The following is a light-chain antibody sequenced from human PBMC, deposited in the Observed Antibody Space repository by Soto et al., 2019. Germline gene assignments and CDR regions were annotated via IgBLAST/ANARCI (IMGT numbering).Light chain of an antibody. CDR2: KGT. J-gene: IGLJ1*01. CDR1: SDDVGAYNS. Sequence: QSVLAQPASVSGSPGQSITISCTGTSDDVGAYNSVSWYQQLPHKAPQVILYKGTQRPSGVSSPFSGSTSGNAASLTISGLQADDEADYFCCSYAGSYSYAFATGTKVTVL. V-gene: IGLV2-23*01. CDR3: CSYAGSYSYA.